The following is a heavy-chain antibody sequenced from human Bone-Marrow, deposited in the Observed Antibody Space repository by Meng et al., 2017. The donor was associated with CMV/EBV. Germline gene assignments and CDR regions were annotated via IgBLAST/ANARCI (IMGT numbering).Heavy chain of an antibody. CDR2: IRSKAYAGTT. CDR3: VRGSGHTVDY. V-gene: IGHV3-49*04. Sequence: GGSLRLSCTASGFTFGDDAMSWVRQAPGKGLEWVGFIRSKAYAGTTEYAASVKGRFTISRDNAKNSLYLQMNSLRAEDTAVYYCVRGSGHTVDYWGQGALVTVSS. D-gene: IGHD3-16*01. CDR1: GFTFGDDA. J-gene: IGHJ4*02.